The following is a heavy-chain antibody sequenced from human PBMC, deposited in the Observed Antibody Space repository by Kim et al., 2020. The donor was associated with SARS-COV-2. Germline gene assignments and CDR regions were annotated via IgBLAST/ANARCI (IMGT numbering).Heavy chain of an antibody. CDR1: GFTFNYHW. CDR3: ARDMGNSSSAFDH. CDR2: IKQDGSER. J-gene: IGHJ4*02. Sequence: GGSLRLSCLASGFTFNYHWMSWVRQAPGKGLEWVANIKQDGSERYYADSVKGRFTISRDNTKQSLFLELRSLRAEDTAVYYCARDMGNSSSAFDHWGQGTLVTVSS. D-gene: IGHD5-12*01. V-gene: IGHV3-7*01.